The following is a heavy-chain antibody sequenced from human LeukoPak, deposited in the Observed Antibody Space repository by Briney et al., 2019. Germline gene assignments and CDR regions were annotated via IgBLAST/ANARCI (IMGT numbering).Heavy chain of an antibody. CDR2: IYYSGST. D-gene: IGHD2-15*01. J-gene: IGHJ5*02. V-gene: IGHV4-30-4*01. Sequence: PSETLSLTCTVSGGSISSGDYYWGWIRQPPGKGLEWIGYIYYSGSTYYNPSLKSRVTISVDTSKNQFSLKLSSVTAADTAVYYCARDPDWYCSGGSCYPSAWGQGTLVTVSS. CDR1: GGSISSGDYY. CDR3: ARDPDWYCSGGSCYPSA.